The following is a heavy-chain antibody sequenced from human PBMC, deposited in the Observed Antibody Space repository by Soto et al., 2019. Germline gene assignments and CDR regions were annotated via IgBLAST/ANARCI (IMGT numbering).Heavy chain of an antibody. D-gene: IGHD4-17*01. J-gene: IGHJ4*02. CDR2: IFTSEST. V-gene: IGHV4-4*07. Sequence: SETLSLTCTVSGVSLTNYYWSWIRQPAGKGLEWIGRIFTSESTNYNPSLRSRVTMSVDTSKNQFSLKLTSVTAADTAMYYCAVDYGGNSFDYWGQGTLVTVSS. CDR3: AVDYGGNSFDY. CDR1: GVSLTNYY.